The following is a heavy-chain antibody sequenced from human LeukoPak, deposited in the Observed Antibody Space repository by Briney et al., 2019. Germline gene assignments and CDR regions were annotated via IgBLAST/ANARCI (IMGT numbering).Heavy chain of an antibody. J-gene: IGHJ4*02. CDR3: ARKKYGYSYGYSFVY. V-gene: IGHV4-34*01. CDR2: INHSGST. CDR1: GGSFSGYY. D-gene: IGHD5-18*01. Sequence: PSETLSLTCAVYGGSFSGYYWSWIRQPPGKGLEWIGEINHSGSTNCNPSLKSRVTISVDTSKNQFSLKLSSVTAADTAVYYCARKKYGYSYGYSFVYWGQGTLVTVSS.